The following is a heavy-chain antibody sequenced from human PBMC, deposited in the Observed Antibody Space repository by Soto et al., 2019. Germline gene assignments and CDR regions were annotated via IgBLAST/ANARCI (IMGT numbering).Heavy chain of an antibody. J-gene: IGHJ6*02. CDR1: GGSISTFDYS. CDR2: IYQSGRT. V-gene: IGHV4-30-2*01. CDR3: AREMTIFGVAPGGGVDV. D-gene: IGHD3-3*01. Sequence: QLQLQESGSGLVRPSQTLSLTCAVSGGSISTFDYSWSWIRQAPGRGLEWIGSIYQSGRTYYIPSLKSRATMSLDKSKNQVSLKITSAVAADTARYYCAREMTIFGVAPGGGVDVWGQGTTVTVSS.